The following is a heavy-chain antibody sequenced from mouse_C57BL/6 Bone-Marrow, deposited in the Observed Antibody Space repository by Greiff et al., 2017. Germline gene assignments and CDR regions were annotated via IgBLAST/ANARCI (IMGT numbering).Heavy chain of an antibody. CDR1: GYTFTEYT. CDR2: FYPGRGSI. CDR3: ARHEAIYYDYDGGYAMDY. J-gene: IGHJ4*01. V-gene: IGHV1-62-2*01. Sequence: QVQLKESGAELVKPGASVKLSCKASGYTFTEYTIHWVKQRSGQGLEWIGWFYPGRGSIKYNEKFKDKATLTADQSSSTVYMELSRLTAEDSAVYFCARHEAIYYDYDGGYAMDYWGQGTSVTVSS. D-gene: IGHD2-4*01.